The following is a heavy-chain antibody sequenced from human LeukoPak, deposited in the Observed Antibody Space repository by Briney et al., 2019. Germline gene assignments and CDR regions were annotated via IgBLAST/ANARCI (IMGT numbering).Heavy chain of an antibody. V-gene: IGHV4-39*07. J-gene: IGHJ3*01. CDR3: VASSAGAFDF. Sequence: PSETLSLTCTVSGGSISRSSYYWGWVRQPPGKDLEWIGTFSDGRSTYYNPSLESRVTISVDTAKKQFSLRLLSVTAADTAIYYCVASSAGAFDFWGQGTMVTVSS. CDR2: FSDGRST. CDR1: GGSISRSSYY. D-gene: IGHD6-25*01.